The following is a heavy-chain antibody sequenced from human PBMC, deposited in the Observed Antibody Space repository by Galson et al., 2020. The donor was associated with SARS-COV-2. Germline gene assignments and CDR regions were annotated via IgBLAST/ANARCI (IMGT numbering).Heavy chain of an antibody. CDR3: ARDRERATHWYFDL. J-gene: IGHJ2*01. D-gene: IGHD1-26*01. Sequence: ETSETLSLTCTVSGGSISSYYWSWIRQPPGKGLEWIGYIYYSGSTNYNPSLKSRVTISVDTSKNQFSLKLSSVTAADTAVYYCARDRERATHWYFDLWGRGTLVTVSS. V-gene: IGHV4-59*01. CDR1: GGSISSYY. CDR2: IYYSGST.